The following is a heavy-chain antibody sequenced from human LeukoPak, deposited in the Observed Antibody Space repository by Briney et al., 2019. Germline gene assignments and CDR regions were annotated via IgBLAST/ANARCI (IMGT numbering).Heavy chain of an antibody. CDR3: ARDRYYYDSSGYSIIDY. CDR1: GGSISSSNW. CDR2: IYHSGST. J-gene: IGHJ4*02. D-gene: IGHD3-22*01. Sequence: SETLSLTCAVSGGSISSSNWWSWVRQPPGKGLEWIGEIYHSGSTNYNPSLKSRVTISVDKSKNQFSLKLSSVTAADTAVYYCARDRYYYDSSGYSIIDYWGQGTLVTVSS. V-gene: IGHV4-4*02.